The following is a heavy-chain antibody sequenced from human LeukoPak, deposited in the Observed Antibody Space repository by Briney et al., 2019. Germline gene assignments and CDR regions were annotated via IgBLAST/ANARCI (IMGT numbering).Heavy chain of an antibody. J-gene: IGHJ6*04. Sequence: ASVKVSCKASGYTFTTSYIHWVRRAPGQGLEWMGWINPNSGVTESPQKFQGRVTMTRDTSSRTAYMELSRLTSDDTAVYYCTRYICTSFTCKKNNSHGMDVGGKGTRVPVS. CDR3: TRYICTSFTCKKNNSHGMDV. D-gene: IGHD2/OR15-2a*01. CDR2: INPNSGVT. V-gene: IGHV1-2*02. CDR1: GYTFTTSY.